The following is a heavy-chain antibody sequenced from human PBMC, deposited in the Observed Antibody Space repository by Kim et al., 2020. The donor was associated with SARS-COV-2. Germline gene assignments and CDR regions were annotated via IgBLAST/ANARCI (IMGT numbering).Heavy chain of an antibody. V-gene: IGHV3-11*01. Sequence: DYANCWKGRVTISRNNTKNSLYLQMNSLRAEDTAVYYCAREGGQLALDYWGQGTLVTVSS. CDR3: AREGGQLALDY. J-gene: IGHJ4*02. D-gene: IGHD6-6*01.